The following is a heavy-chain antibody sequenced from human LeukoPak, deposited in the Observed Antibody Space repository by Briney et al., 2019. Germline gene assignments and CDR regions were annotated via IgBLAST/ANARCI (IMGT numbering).Heavy chain of an antibody. Sequence: PSETLSLTCAVYGGSFSGYYWSWIRQPPGKGLERIGEINHSGSTNYNPSLKSRVTISVDTSKNQFSLKLSSVTAADTAVYYCARALIAAAEEFSFDYWGQGTLVTVSS. V-gene: IGHV4-34*01. D-gene: IGHD6-13*01. J-gene: IGHJ4*02. CDR1: GGSFSGYY. CDR2: INHSGST. CDR3: ARALIAAAEEFSFDY.